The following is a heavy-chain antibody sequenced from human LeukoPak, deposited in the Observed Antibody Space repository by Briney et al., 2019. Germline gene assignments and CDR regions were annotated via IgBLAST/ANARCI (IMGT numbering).Heavy chain of an antibody. CDR3: ARVSSLAVAGFFDC. Sequence: PGGSLRLSCAASGFTFTTFGMHWVRQAPGKGLEWVTLISSDESKKYYADSVKGRFTVSRDNSKNTLYLQMNSLRAEDTAVYYCARVSSLAVAGFFDCWGQGILVTVSS. CDR2: ISSDESKK. J-gene: IGHJ4*02. V-gene: IGHV3-30*03. CDR1: GFTFTTFG. D-gene: IGHD6-19*01.